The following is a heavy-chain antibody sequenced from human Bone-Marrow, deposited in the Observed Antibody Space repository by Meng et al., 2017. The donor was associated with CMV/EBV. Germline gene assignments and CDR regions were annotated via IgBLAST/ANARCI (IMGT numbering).Heavy chain of an antibody. V-gene: IGHV4-61*01. Sequence: GSLRLSCTVSGGSVSSGSYYWSWIRQPPGKGLEWIGYIYYSGSTNYNPSLKSRVTISVDTSKNQFSLKLNSVTAADTAVYYCARVGYSSTPGIDYWGQGTLVTV. CDR3: ARVGYSSTPGIDY. CDR1: GGSVSSGSYY. J-gene: IGHJ4*02. CDR2: IYYSGST. D-gene: IGHD6-19*01.